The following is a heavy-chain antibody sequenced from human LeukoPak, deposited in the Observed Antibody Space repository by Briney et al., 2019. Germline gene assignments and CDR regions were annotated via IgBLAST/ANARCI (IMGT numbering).Heavy chain of an antibody. J-gene: IGHJ6*02. CDR1: GGYISSYC. V-gene: IGHV4-59*08. CDR2: IYYRGSA. Sequence: SETLSLTCTVSGGYISSYCWSWIRQPPGKGLECIGYIYYRGSANYNPSLKSRVTISVDTSKNQFSLKLSSVTAADTAVYYCASTAAYCSGGSCYPHYYGMDVWGQGTTVTVSS. CDR3: ASTAAYCSGGSCYPHYYGMDV. D-gene: IGHD2-15*01.